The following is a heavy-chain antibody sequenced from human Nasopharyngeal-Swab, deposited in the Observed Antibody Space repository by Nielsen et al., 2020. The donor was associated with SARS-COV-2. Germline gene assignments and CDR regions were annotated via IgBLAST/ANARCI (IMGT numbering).Heavy chain of an antibody. D-gene: IGHD3-10*01. Sequence: GGSRRLSCVGSGFTLRNYDMGWVRQTPGKGLEWVSHMSGSGGGTFYTDSVKGRFTISRDNSKNTLHLHMSSLRAEDTAVYYCAKDKEDLRGVGSYDYWGQGTLVTVSS. CDR1: GFTLRNYD. CDR2: MSGSGGGT. V-gene: IGHV3-23*01. CDR3: AKDKEDLRGVGSYDY. J-gene: IGHJ4*02.